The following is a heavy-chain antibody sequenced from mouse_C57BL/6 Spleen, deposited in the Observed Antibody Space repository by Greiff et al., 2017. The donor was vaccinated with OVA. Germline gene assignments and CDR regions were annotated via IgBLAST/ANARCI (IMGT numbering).Heavy chain of an antibody. Sequence: QVQLQQSGAELVKPGASVKISCKASGYAFSSYWMNWVKQRPGKGLEWIGQIYPGDGDTNYNGKFKGKATLTVDKSSSTAYMQLSSLTSEDSAVYFCARLDYGSSYYFDYWGQGTTLTVSS. D-gene: IGHD1-1*01. CDR1: GYAFSSYW. CDR2: IYPGDGDT. J-gene: IGHJ2*01. CDR3: ARLDYGSSYYFDY. V-gene: IGHV1-80*01.